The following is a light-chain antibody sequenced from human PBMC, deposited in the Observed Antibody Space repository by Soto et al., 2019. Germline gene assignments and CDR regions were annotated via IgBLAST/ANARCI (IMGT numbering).Light chain of an antibody. CDR1: QSIANY. J-gene: IGKJ4*01. V-gene: IGKV1-39*01. CDR2: SAS. CDR3: QQTYSAPPT. Sequence: DFPMTQSPSSLSASVGDRVTIICRASQSIANYLNWYQQKPGKAPSLLIYSASTLQSGVPSRFSGSGSGTDFTLTISSLQPEDFATYFCQQTYSAPPTFGGGTKVEIK.